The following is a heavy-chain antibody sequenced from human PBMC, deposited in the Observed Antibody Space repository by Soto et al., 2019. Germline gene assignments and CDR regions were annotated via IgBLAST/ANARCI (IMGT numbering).Heavy chain of an antibody. V-gene: IGHV3-30*18. J-gene: IGHJ4*02. D-gene: IGHD6-13*01. CDR1: GFTFSTYA. CDR2: ISHDGSNE. Sequence: QVQLVESGGGVVQPGRSLRLSCAASGFTFSTYALHWVRQAPGKGLEWVAVISHDGSNEYYADSVKGRFTMSRDNSKNTLDVQIKRLRAEEAAVYYCAKENSPYSSSYGIVDYWGRGTLVTVSS. CDR3: AKENSPYSSSYGIVDY.